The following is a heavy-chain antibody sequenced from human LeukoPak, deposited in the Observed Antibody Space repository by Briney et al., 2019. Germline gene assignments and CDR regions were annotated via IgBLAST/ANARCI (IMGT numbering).Heavy chain of an antibody. J-gene: IGHJ4*02. CDR1: GFTFDDYA. Sequence: PGRSLRLSCAASGFTFDDYAMHWVRQAPGKGLEWVSGISWNSGSIGYADSVKGRFTISRDNAKNSLYLQMNSLRAEDTALYYCASFDSNYYGSGSYCFDYWGQGTLVTVSS. CDR2: ISWNSGSI. CDR3: ASFDSNYYGSGSYCFDY. D-gene: IGHD3-10*01. V-gene: IGHV3-9*01.